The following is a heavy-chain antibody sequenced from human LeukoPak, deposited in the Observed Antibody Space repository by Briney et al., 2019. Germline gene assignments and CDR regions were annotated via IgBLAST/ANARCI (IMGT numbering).Heavy chain of an antibody. Sequence: SETLSLTCNVSGGSISSHYWSWIRQPAGKGLEWIGRIYTSGSTNYNPSLKSRVTVSLDTSKNQVSLKLPSVTAADTAVYFCARGLSAAYDYNWFDPWGQGTLVTVSS. CDR2: IYTSGST. D-gene: IGHD5-12*01. J-gene: IGHJ5*02. V-gene: IGHV4-4*07. CDR3: ARGLSAAYDYNWFDP. CDR1: GGSISSHY.